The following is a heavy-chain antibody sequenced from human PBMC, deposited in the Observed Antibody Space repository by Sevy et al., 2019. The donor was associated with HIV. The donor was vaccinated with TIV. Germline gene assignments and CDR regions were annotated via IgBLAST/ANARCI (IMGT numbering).Heavy chain of an antibody. D-gene: IGHD3-10*01. V-gene: IGHV3-23*01. Sequence: GGSLRLSCAASGFTFSSYAMSWVRQAPGKGLEWVSAISGSGGSTYYAYSVKGRFTISRDNSKNTLYLQMNSLRAEDTAVYYCASLMRYGDYYFDYWGQGTLVTVSS. J-gene: IGHJ4*02. CDR2: ISGSGGST. CDR3: ASLMRYGDYYFDY. CDR1: GFTFSSYA.